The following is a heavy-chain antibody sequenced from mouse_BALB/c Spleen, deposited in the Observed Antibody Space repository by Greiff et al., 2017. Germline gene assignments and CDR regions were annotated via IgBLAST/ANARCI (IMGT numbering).Heavy chain of an antibody. J-gene: IGHJ2*01. D-gene: IGHD1-1*01. CDR3: AREGVYYGSYY. CDR1: GFTFSSYG. CDR2: INSNGGST. Sequence: EVQLQESGGGLVQPGGSLKLSCAASGFTFSSYGMSWVRQTPDKRLELVATINSNGGSTYYPDSVKGRFTISRDNAKNTLYLQMSSLKSEDTAMYYCAREGVYYGSYYWGQGTTLTVSS. V-gene: IGHV5-6-3*01.